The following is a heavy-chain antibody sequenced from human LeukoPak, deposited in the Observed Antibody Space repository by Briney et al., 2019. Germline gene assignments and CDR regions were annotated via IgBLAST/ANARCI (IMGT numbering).Heavy chain of an antibody. CDR2: ISSCSSYT. J-gene: IGHJ5*02. CDR1: GFTFSSYA. Sequence: GSLRLSCAASGFTFSSYAMSWVRQAPGKGLEWVSYISSCSSYTNYADSVKGRFTISRDNAKNSLYLQMNSLRAEDTAVYYCARDRAKGPGWFDPWGQGTLVTVSS. CDR3: ARDRAKGPGWFDP. V-gene: IGHV3-21*05.